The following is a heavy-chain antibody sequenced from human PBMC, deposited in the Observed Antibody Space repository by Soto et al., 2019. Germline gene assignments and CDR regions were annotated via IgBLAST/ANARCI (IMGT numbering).Heavy chain of an antibody. CDR2: IYWDDDK. V-gene: IGHV2-5*02. Sequence: QITLKESGPTLVKPTQTLTLTCTFSGFSLSPSGMGVGWIRQPPGKALEWLAVIYWDDDKRYSPSLKTRLTITQDTSKSQVTLIMANMDPVDTATYYCARLYSAVWNQSPAMHFDYWGQGTLVTVSS. CDR3: ARLYSAVWNQSPAMHFDY. D-gene: IGHD1-1*01. J-gene: IGHJ4*02. CDR1: GFSLSPSGMG.